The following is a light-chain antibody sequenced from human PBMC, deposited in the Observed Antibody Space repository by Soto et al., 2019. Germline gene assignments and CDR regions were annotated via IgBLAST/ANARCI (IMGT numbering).Light chain of an antibody. V-gene: IGLV2-14*01. CDR1: SSDVGAYNY. CDR2: EVN. Sequence: QSALTQPASVSGSPGQSITISCTGTSSDVGAYNYVSWYQQHPGKAPKLMIYEVNNRPSGVSNRFSGSKSANTASLTISGLQVEDEADYYCSSHTTSSLPGIFGGGTKLTVL. J-gene: IGLJ2*01. CDR3: SSHTTSSLPGI.